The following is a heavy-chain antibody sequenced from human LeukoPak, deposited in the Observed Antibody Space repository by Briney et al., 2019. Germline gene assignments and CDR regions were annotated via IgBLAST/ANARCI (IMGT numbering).Heavy chain of an antibody. J-gene: IGHJ4*02. CDR2: IGAAGSTI. V-gene: IGHV3-48*01. CDR3: ARDSSTYAGPPDY. CDR1: GFTFSSYS. Sequence: GGSLRLSCAASGFTFSSYSMNWVRQAPGKGLEWVSYIGAAGSTIYYADSVKGRFTISRDNAKNSLFLQMNSLRAEDTAVYYCARDSSTYAGPPDYWGQGTLVTVSS. D-gene: IGHD2-2*01.